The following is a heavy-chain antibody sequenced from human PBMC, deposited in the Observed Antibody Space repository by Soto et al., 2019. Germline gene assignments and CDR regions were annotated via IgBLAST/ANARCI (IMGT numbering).Heavy chain of an antibody. CDR1: GYNFTTFW. V-gene: IGHV5-51*01. Sequence: LKISCKGSGYNFTTFWIAWVRQMPGKGLECMGIIYPGDSDTRYSPSFPGQVTISADKSISTAYLQWSSLKASDTAMYYCARLPGGSHYSIGAFDIWGQGTMVTVSS. J-gene: IGHJ3*02. CDR2: IYPGDSDT. D-gene: IGHD1-26*01. CDR3: ARLPGGSHYSIGAFDI.